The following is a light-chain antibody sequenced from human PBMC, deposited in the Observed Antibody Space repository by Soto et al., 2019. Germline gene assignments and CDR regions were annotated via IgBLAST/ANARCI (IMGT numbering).Light chain of an antibody. V-gene: IGKV3-20*01. CDR2: GTS. J-gene: IGKJ2*01. Sequence: VLTQSPGTLSLSPGERATLSCRASQNIATQFFTWYQQRPGQAPRVLIYGTSTRDTGIPDRFSGSGSGTDFTLSISRLEPEDFAVYYCQQYSSSSVYTFGQGTKLEIK. CDR3: QQYSSSSVYT. CDR1: QNIATQF.